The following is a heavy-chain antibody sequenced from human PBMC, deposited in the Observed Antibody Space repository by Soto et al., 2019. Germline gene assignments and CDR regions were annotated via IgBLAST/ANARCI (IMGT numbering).Heavy chain of an antibody. D-gene: IGHD3-22*01. CDR2: ITPMFGTP. V-gene: IGHV1-69*13. J-gene: IGHJ4*02. CDR1: GGTFSRYT. CDR3: ARDGTLYDSRAYYYLY. Sequence: SVKVSCKASGGTFSRYTITWVRQSPGQGLEWMGGITPMFGTPKYAQKVQGRVTITADESTSTAYMARSSLRSEDTAMYYCARDGTLYDSRAYYYLYWGQGTLVTVSS.